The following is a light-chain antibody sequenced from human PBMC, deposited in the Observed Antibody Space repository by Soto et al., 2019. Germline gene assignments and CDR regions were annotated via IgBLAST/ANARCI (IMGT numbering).Light chain of an antibody. V-gene: IGKV3-20*01. CDR2: GAS. J-gene: IGKJ2*01. CDR1: RSVSSSY. CDR3: QHYGSSPPYT. Sequence: IVLTQSPDTLSLSPGERATLYCRASRSVSSSYLAWYQHKAGQAPGLLISGASNRATDIPDRFSGSESGTDFTLTISRLEPEDFAVYYCQHYGSSPPYTFGQGTKLEIK.